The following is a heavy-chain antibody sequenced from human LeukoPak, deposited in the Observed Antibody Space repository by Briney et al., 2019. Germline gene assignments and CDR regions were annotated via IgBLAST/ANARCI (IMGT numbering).Heavy chain of an antibody. CDR2: ISGSGGST. J-gene: IGHJ5*02. D-gene: IGHD6-6*01. V-gene: IGHV3-23*01. Sequence: GGSLRLSCAASRFTFSSYAMSWVRQAPGKGLEWVSGISGSGGSTNYADSVKGRFTISRDNSKNTLYLQMNSLRAEDTAIYYCAKDYGSSSTNWFDPWGQGTLVTVSS. CDR3: AKDYGSSSTNWFDP. CDR1: RFTFSSYA.